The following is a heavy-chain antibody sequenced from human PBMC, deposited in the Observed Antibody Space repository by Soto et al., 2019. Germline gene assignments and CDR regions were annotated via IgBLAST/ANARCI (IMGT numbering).Heavy chain of an antibody. CDR3: ARDRRTGTPWGDYFDY. CDR1: GFTFSSYS. Sequence: EVQLVESGGGLVKPGGSLRLSCAASGFTFSSYSMNWVRQAPGKGLEWVSSISSSSSYIYYADSVKGRFTISRDNAKNSLYLQMNSLRAEDTAVYYCARDRRTGTPWGDYFDYWGQGTLVTVSS. D-gene: IGHD2-15*01. CDR2: ISSSSSYI. J-gene: IGHJ4*02. V-gene: IGHV3-21*01.